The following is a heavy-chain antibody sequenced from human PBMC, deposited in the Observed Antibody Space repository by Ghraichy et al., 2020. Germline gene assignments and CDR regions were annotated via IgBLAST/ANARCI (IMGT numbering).Heavy chain of an antibody. V-gene: IGHV4-34*01. D-gene: IGHD2-21*02. J-gene: IGHJ4*02. CDR2: INHSGST. Sequence: SETLSLTCAVYGGSFSGYYWSWIRQPPGKGLEWIGEINHSGSTNYNPSLKSRVTISVDTSKNQFSLKLSSVTAADTAVYYCATLHCGGDCPYWGQGTLVTVSS. CDR1: GGSFSGYY. CDR3: ATLHCGGDCPY.